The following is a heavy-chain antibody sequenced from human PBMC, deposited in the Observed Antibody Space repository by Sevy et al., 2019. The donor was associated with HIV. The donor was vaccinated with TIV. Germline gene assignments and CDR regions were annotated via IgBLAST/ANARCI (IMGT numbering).Heavy chain of an antibody. V-gene: IGHV7-4-1*02. Sequence: ASVKVSCKASGYTFISYGMNWVRQAPGQGLEWMGWINTNTGNPTYAQGFTGRFVFSLDTSTNTAYLQISSLKAEDTAVYYCARTSRGIVVVPAAQHYYGMDVWGQGTTVTVSS. CDR1: GYTFISYG. J-gene: IGHJ6*02. D-gene: IGHD2-2*01. CDR3: ARTSRGIVVVPAAQHYYGMDV. CDR2: INTNTGNP.